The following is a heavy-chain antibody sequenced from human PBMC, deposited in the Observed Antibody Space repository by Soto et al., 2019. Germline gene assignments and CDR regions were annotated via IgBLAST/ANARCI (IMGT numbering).Heavy chain of an antibody. Sequence: EVQLLESGGDLGQPGGSLRLSCVASGYVFSNYAMAWVRQVPGKGLQWVSRIDGSGAAHYGDSVKGRFTMSRDNSKNTLFLQLDRLRVEDTAVYFCAREDSNLRFAFDAWGQGTWVAVSS. CDR1: GYVFSNYA. CDR3: AREDSNLRFAFDA. J-gene: IGHJ3*01. D-gene: IGHD2-8*01. CDR2: IDGSGAA. V-gene: IGHV3-23*01.